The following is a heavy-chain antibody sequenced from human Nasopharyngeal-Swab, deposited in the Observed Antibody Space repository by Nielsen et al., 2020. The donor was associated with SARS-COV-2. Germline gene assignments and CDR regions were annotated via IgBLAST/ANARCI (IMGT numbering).Heavy chain of an antibody. D-gene: IGHD4-17*01. CDR3: ARGFDYGDYYFDN. CDR2: INPSGEST. V-gene: IGHV1-46*01. CDR1: GYAHSNFY. Sequence: ASVKVSCKASGYAHSNFYIHWLRQAPGQGLEWMGIINPSGESTSYAQKFQGRVTMTRDTSTVYLQVSSLRFEDTAVYYCARGFDYGDYYFDNWGQGTLVSVSS. J-gene: IGHJ4*02.